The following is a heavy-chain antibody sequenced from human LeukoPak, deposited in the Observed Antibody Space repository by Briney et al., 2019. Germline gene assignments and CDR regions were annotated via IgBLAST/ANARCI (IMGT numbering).Heavy chain of an antibody. J-gene: IGHJ4*02. CDR1: GGSFSGYY. Sequence: SETLSLTCAVYGGSFSGYYWSWIRQPPGKGLEWIGEINHSGSTNYNPSLKSRVTISVDTSKNQFSLKLSSVTAADTAVYYCARVRVYYYDSSGKPFDYWGQGTLVTVSS. V-gene: IGHV4-34*01. D-gene: IGHD3-22*01. CDR2: INHSGST. CDR3: ARVRVYYYDSSGKPFDY.